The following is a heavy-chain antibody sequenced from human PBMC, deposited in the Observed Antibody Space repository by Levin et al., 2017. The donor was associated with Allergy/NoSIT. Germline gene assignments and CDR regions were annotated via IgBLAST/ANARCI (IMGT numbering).Heavy chain of an antibody. D-gene: IGHD1-7*01. CDR2: ISASGGTT. CDR1: GFTFSNFA. J-gene: IGHJ3*02. CDR3: AKDLLTWNYGDTFDM. V-gene: IGHV3-23*01. Sequence: GGSLRLSCEASGFTFSNFAMSWVRQTPGKGLEWVSTISASGGTTYYADSVKGRFNISRDNSKKKLYLQMNSLRAEETAVYYCAKDLLTWNYGDTFDMWGQGTMVTVSS.